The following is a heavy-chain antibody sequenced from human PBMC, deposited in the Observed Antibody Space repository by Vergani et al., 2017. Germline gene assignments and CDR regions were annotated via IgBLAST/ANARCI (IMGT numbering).Heavy chain of an antibody. CDR3: ARARIAATPTPDAFDI. Sequence: QVQLQQWGAGLLKPSETLSLTCAVYGGSFSGYYWSWIRQPPGKGLEWIGEINHSGSTNYNPSLKSRVTISVDTSKNQFSLKLSSVTAADTAVYYCARARIAATPTPDAFDIWGQGTMVTVSS. D-gene: IGHD2-15*01. V-gene: IGHV4-34*01. J-gene: IGHJ3*02. CDR1: GGSFSGYY. CDR2: INHSGST.